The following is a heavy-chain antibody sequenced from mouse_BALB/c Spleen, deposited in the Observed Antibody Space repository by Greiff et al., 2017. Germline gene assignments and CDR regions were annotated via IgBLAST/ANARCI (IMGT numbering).Heavy chain of an antibody. V-gene: IGHV5-6*02. CDR3: ARHGGYGGFDY. J-gene: IGHJ2*01. CDR1: GFTFSSYG. CDR2: ISSGGSYT. D-gene: IGHD2-2*01. Sequence: DVKLVESGGDLVKPGGSLKLSCAASGFTFSSYGMSWVRQTPDKRLEWVATISSGGSYTYYPDSVKGRFTISRDNAKNTLYLQMSSLKSEDTAMYYCARHGGYGGFDYWGQGTTLTVSS.